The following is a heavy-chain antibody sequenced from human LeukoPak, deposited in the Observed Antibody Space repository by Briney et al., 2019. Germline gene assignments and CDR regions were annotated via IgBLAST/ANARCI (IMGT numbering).Heavy chain of an antibody. J-gene: IGHJ3*01. CDR3: AREVPDYYDSSGYYWP. CDR2: IYYSGST. Sequence: SETLSLTCTVSGGSISSGGYYWSWIRQHPGKGLEWIGYIYYSGSTYYNPSLKSRVTISVDTSKNQFSLKLSSVTAADTAVYYCAREVPDYYDSSGYYWPWGQGTMVTVSS. V-gene: IGHV4-31*03. D-gene: IGHD3-22*01. CDR1: GGSISSGGYY.